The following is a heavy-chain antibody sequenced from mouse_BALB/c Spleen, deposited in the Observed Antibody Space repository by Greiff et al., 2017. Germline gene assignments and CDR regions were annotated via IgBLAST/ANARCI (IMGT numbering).Heavy chain of an antibody. CDR2: ISDGGSYT. J-gene: IGHJ4*01. Sequence: EVKVVESGGGLVKPGGSLKLSCAASGFTFSDYYMYWVRQTPEKRLEWVATISDGGSYTYYPDSVKGRFTISRDNAKNNLYLQMSSLKSEDTAMYYCARPYYRYDEGDYYAMDYWGQGTSVTVSS. CDR3: ARPYYRYDEGDYYAMDY. CDR1: GFTFSDYY. D-gene: IGHD2-14*01. V-gene: IGHV5-4*02.